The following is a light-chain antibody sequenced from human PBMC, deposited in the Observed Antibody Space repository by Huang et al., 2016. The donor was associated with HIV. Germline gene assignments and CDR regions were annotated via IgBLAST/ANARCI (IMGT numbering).Light chain of an antibody. CDR1: QDISTS. CDR3: QQRHDYPIT. Sequence: AVQLTQFPSPLSASVGDRVVITCRASQDISTSLAGYQQKPGMAPKIQISAASKLQSGVSTGFAGYSAGAYFTLCIADLQPEDIATYYCQQRHDYPITFGRDTRLDIK. J-gene: IGKJ5*01. CDR2: AAS. V-gene: IGKV1-6*01.